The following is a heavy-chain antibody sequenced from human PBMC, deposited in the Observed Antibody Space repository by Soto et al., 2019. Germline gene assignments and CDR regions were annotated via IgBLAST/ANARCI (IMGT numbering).Heavy chain of an antibody. J-gene: IGHJ4*02. V-gene: IGHV3-23*01. CDR2: ISGSGGST. CDR3: AKDLRPAGRKESPAERGFDY. CDR1: GFTFSSYA. Sequence: GGSLRLSCAASGFTFSSYAMSWVRQAPGKGLEWVSAISGSGGSTYYADSVKGRFTISRDNSKNTLYLQMNSLRAEDTAVYYCAKDLRPAGRKESPAERGFDYWGQGTLVTVSS. D-gene: IGHD2-2*01.